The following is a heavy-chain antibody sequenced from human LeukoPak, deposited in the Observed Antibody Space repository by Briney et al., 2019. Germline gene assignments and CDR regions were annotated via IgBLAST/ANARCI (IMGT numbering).Heavy chain of an antibody. CDR2: IRSKANSYTT. J-gene: IGHJ4*02. CDR3: ARVNVASSGFDY. Sequence: GGSLRLSCAASGFTFSGSAMHWVRQASGKGLEWVGRIRSKANSYTTEYAASVKGRLTISRDDSKNSLYLQMNSLKTEDTAVYYCARVNVASSGFDYWGQGTLVTVSS. D-gene: IGHD3-10*01. CDR1: GFTFSGSA. V-gene: IGHV3-73*01.